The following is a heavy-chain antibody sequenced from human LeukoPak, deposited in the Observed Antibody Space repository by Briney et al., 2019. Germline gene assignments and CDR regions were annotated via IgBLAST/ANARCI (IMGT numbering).Heavy chain of an antibody. Sequence: ASVKVSCKVSGYSLSELSMHWVRQAPGEGLECMGGFAPEHGQTVYAQKFQGRVTMTADTSTDTAYMDLSSLTSEDTAMYYCTTGPGAISDDDYWGQGTLVTVSS. CDR1: GYSLSELS. J-gene: IGHJ4*02. D-gene: IGHD4/OR15-4a*01. CDR3: TTGPGAISDDDY. V-gene: IGHV1-24*01. CDR2: FAPEHGQT.